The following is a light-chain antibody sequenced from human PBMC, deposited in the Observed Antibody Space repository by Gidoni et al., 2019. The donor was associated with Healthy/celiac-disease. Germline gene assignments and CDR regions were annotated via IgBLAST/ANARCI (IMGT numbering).Light chain of an antibody. Sequence: IQLTPSPPSLSASVGDRVTITCRASQSISSYLNWYQQKPGKAPKLLIYDASSLQSGVPSRFSGSGSGTDFTLTISSLQPEDFATYYCQQSYSTPRTFGQGTKVEIK. V-gene: IGKV1-39*01. J-gene: IGKJ1*01. CDR1: QSISSY. CDR2: DAS. CDR3: QQSYSTPRT.